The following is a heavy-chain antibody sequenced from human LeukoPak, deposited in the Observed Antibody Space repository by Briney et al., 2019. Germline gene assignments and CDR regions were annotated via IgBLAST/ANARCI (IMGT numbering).Heavy chain of an antibody. Sequence: ASVKVSCKASGYTFTSYDINWVRQATGQGLEWMGWMNPNSGNTGYAQKFQGRVTMTRNTSISTAYMELSSLRSGDTAVYYCARGPHSGSYGWSRTYWYFDLWGRGTLVTVSS. CDR2: MNPNSGNT. CDR1: GYTFTSYD. CDR3: ARGPHSGSYGWSRTYWYFDL. J-gene: IGHJ2*01. V-gene: IGHV1-8*01. D-gene: IGHD1-26*01.